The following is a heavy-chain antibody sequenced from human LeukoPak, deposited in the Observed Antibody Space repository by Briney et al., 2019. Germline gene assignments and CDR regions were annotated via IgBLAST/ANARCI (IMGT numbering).Heavy chain of an antibody. CDR1: GFTFSIYA. J-gene: IGHJ4*02. CDR3: ARSGLSRFDY. V-gene: IGHV3-23*01. CDR2: FSGSGGST. D-gene: IGHD4/OR15-4a*01. Sequence: GGSLRLSCAASGFTFSIYARSWVRQVPGKGLEWVSAFSGSGGSTYYADSVKGRFTISRDNSKNTLYLQMNSLRAEDTAVYYCARSGLSRFDYWGQGTLVTVSS.